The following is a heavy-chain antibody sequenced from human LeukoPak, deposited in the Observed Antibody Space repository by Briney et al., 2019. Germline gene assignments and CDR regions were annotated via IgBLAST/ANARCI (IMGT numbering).Heavy chain of an antibody. D-gene: IGHD1-26*01. Sequence: GGSLRLSCAASGFTVSSNYMSWVRQAPGKGLEWVSVIYSGGSTYYADSVKGRFTISRDNSKNTLYLQMNGLRAEDTAVYYCARVHPLTSGSYRPWARGPNDYWGQGTLVTVSS. CDR1: GFTVSSNY. V-gene: IGHV3-53*05. J-gene: IGHJ4*02. CDR2: IYSGGST. CDR3: ARVHPLTSGSYRPWARGPNDY.